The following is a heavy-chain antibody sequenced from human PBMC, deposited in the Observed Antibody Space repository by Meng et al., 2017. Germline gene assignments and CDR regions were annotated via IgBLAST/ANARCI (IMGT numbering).Heavy chain of an antibody. CDR1: GGTFSSYA. Sequence: QVHLVQSGAEVKKPGSSVKVSCKASGGTFSSYAISWVRQAPGQGLEWMGRINPNGGGTNYARKFQGRVTMTRDTSISTAYMELSRLISDDTAVYYCARDSATGDFWGQGTLVTVSS. V-gene: IGHV1-2*06. CDR2: INPNGGGT. CDR3: ARDSATGDF. J-gene: IGHJ4*02. D-gene: IGHD5-12*01.